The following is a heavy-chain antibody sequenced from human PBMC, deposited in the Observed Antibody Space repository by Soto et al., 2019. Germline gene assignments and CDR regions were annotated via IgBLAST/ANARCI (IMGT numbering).Heavy chain of an antibody. CDR3: ARDQDGYNLIGAFDI. J-gene: IGHJ3*02. V-gene: IGHV1-46*01. CDR1: GYTFTSYY. CDR2: INPSGGST. D-gene: IGHD5-12*01. Sequence: QVQLVQSGAEVKKPGASVKVSCKASGYTFTSYYMHWVRQAPGQGLEWMGIINPSGGSTSYAQKFQGRVTMTRDTSTSTVYMELSSRRSEDTAVYYCARDQDGYNLIGAFDIWGQGTMVTVSS.